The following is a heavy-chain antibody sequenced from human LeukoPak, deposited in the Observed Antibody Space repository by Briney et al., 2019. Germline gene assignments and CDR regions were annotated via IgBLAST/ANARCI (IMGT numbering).Heavy chain of an antibody. D-gene: IGHD3-9*01. V-gene: IGHV4-4*02. Sequence: SETLSLTCAVSGGSISSSNWWSWVRQPPGKGLEWIGEIYHSGSTNYNPSLKSRVTISVDKSKNQFSLKLSSVTAADTAVYYCARDRAYDILGYGMDVWGQGTTVTVSS. CDR2: IYHSGST. CDR1: GGSISSSNW. J-gene: IGHJ6*02. CDR3: ARDRAYDILGYGMDV.